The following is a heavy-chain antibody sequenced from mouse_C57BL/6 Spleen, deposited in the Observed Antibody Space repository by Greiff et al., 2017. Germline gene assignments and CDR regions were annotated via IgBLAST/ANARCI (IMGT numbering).Heavy chain of an antibody. D-gene: IGHD1-1*01. CDR3: ARGHYYGSSPQYYAMDY. V-gene: IGHV1-64*01. Sequence: QVHVKQPGAELVKPGASVKLSRKASGYTFTSYWMHWVKQRPGQGLEWIGMIHPNSGSTNYNEKFKSKATLTVDKSSSTAYMQLSSLTSEDSAVYYWARGHYYGSSPQYYAMDYWGQGTSVTVSS. CDR2: IHPNSGST. J-gene: IGHJ4*01. CDR1: GYTFTSYW.